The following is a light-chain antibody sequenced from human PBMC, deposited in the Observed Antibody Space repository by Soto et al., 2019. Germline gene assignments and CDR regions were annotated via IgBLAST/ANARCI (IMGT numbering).Light chain of an antibody. V-gene: IGKV1-39*01. CDR1: RTINTY. CDR3: QKSDSTPLN. CDR2: GAS. Sequence: DVRMTQSPSSLSASVLDTITLTLLASRTINTYLNWFQQKPGEPPRLLIYGASTLHDGVPSRFSGGGSATDFTLTISRLQPEDFATYYCQKSDSTPLNFGGGTKVDIK. J-gene: IGKJ4*01.